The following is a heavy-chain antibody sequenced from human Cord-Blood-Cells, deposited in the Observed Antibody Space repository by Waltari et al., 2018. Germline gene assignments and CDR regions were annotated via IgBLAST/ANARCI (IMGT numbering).Heavy chain of an antibody. CDR3: ARERRPTVNLFDP. CDR2: INPPSVVI. CDR1: GYTFTGYY. J-gene: IGHJ5*02. V-gene: IGHV1-2*04. Sequence: QVQLVQSGAEVKKPGASVNVSCKASGYTFTGYYMHWVRQAPGQGLEWMRCINPPSVVINYARKYQGWVTMTRDTSISTAYRQLSRMRSDDTAVYYCARERRPTVNLFDPWGQGTLVTVSS. D-gene: IGHD6-6*01.